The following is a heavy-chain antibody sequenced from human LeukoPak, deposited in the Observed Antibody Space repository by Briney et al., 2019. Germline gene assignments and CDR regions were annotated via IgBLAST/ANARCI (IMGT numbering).Heavy chain of an antibody. J-gene: IGHJ4*02. D-gene: IGHD3-22*01. CDR2: INPNSGGT. V-gene: IGHV1-2*02. Sequence: ASVKVSRKASGYTFTGYYMHWVRQAPGQGLKWMGWINPNSGGTNYAQKFQGRVTMTRDTSISTAYMELSRLRSDDSGVYYCAAKYYYDSSGYPLEYWGQGTLVTVSS. CDR3: AAKYYYDSSGYPLEY. CDR1: GYTFTGYY.